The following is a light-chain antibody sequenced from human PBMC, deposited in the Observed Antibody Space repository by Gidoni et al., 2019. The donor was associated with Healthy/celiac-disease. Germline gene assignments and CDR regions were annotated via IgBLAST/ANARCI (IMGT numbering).Light chain of an antibody. J-gene: IGLJ1*01. CDR1: SSNIGAGYD. Sequence: QSVLTQPPSVPGAPGQRVTISCTGSSSNIGAGYDVHWYQQLPGTAPKLLIYGNSNRPSGVPDRFSGSKSGTSASLAITGLQAEDEADYYCQSYDSSLSDSYVFGTGTKVTVL. CDR2: GNS. V-gene: IGLV1-40*01. CDR3: QSYDSSLSDSYV.